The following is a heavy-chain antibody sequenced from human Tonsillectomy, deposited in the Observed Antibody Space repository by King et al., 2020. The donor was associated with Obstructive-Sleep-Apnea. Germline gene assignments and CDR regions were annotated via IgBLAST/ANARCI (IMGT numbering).Heavy chain of an antibody. V-gene: IGHV3-9*01. Sequence: QLVQSGGGLVQPGRSLRLSCGASGFTFDDYAMHWVRQAPGKGLEWVSGISWNSGRIGYADSVKGRFTISRDNAKNSLYLQMNSLRVEDTAFYYCAKDKAANYYYGMDVWGQGTTVTVSS. D-gene: IGHD2-15*01. J-gene: IGHJ6*02. CDR3: AKDKAANYYYGMDV. CDR2: ISWNSGRI. CDR1: GFTFDDYA.